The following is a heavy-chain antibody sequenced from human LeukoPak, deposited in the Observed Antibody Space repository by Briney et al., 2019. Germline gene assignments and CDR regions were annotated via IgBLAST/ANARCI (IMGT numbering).Heavy chain of an antibody. V-gene: IGHV3-7*01. D-gene: IGHD6-13*01. CDR1: GFTFSSYW. Sequence: GGSLRLSCAASGFTFSSYWMSWVRQAPGKGLEWVANIKQDGSEKYYVDSVKGRFTISRDNAKNSLYLQMNSLRAEDTAVYYCARDQPEYSSSWGGNWLGPWGQGTLVTVSS. CDR2: IKQDGSEK. J-gene: IGHJ5*02. CDR3: ARDQPEYSSSWGGNWLGP.